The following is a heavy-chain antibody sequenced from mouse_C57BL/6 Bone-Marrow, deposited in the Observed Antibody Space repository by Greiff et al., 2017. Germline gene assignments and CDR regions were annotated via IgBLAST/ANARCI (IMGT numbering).Heavy chain of an antibody. CDR2: SRNKANDYTS. CDR1: GFTFSDFY. Sequence: EVQLVESGGGLVQSGRSLRLSCATSGFTFSDFYMEWVRHAPGKGLEWIAASRNKANDYTSEYSASGKGRFIVSSDTSQCILYLQILALRAEDTAIYYCARYYYYCSSYPFAYWGQGTLVTVSS. V-gene: IGHV7-1*01. J-gene: IGHJ3*01. CDR3: ARYYYYCSSYPFAY. D-gene: IGHD1-1*01.